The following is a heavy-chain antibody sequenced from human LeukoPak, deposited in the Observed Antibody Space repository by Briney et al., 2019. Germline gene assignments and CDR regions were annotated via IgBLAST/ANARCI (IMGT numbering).Heavy chain of an antibody. CDR2: ISSSGRTI. V-gene: IGHV3-48*03. D-gene: IGHD3-22*01. J-gene: IGHJ4*02. Sequence: GGSLRLSCAASGFTFSSFEMNWVRQAPGKGLEWVSFISSSGRTIYYADSVKGRFTISRDNAKISLYLQMNSLRAEDTAVYYCARVGGYYDSSGYYYVPIDYWGQGTLVTVSS. CDR1: GFTFSSFE. CDR3: ARVGGYYDSSGYYYVPIDY.